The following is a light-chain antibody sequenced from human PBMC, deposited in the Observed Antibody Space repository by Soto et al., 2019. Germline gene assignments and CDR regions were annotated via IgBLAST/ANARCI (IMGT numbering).Light chain of an antibody. CDR3: QVWDSSSDHFV. CDR2: DDR. V-gene: IGLV3-21*02. J-gene: IGLJ1*01. CDR1: NIRSKS. Sequence: SYELTQPPSVSVAPGQTARITCGGHNIRSKSVHWYQQKPGRAPVLVVYDDRDRPSGIPERFSGSNSGNTATLTISRVEAGDEAEYYCQVWDSSSDHFVFGTGTKAPS.